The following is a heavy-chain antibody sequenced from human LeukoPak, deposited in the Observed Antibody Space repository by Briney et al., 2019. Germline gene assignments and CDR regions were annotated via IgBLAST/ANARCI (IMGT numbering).Heavy chain of an antibody. J-gene: IGHJ4*01. Sequence: GRSLRLSCVASGFTFSLHAMHWVRQAPGRGLEWVAIIWHDGTYKYYADSVTGRFTVSRDDSQNTLYLQMSSLRGEDTAVYYCARDGRHNYNLDYWGHGTLVTVSS. D-gene: IGHD4-11*01. CDR2: IWHDGTYK. CDR1: GFTFSLHA. V-gene: IGHV3-33*01. CDR3: ARDGRHNYNLDY.